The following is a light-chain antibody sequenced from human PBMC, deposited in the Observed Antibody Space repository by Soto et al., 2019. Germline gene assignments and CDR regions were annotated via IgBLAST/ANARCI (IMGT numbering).Light chain of an antibody. V-gene: IGKV3D-15*01. CDR3: QQYNNWPLT. J-gene: IGKJ4*01. CDR1: QSVDSN. CDR2: GAS. Sequence: EIVMTHSPATLSVSPWDVATLSCRASQSVDSNLAWYQQKPGQTPRLLMYGASTRPTGIPARFSGSGSGTEFTLTISSLQSEDFAVYYCQQYNNWPLTFGGGTKVDIK.